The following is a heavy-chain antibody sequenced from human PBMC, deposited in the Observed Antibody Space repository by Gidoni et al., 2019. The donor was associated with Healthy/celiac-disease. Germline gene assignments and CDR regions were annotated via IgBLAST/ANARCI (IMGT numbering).Heavy chain of an antibody. J-gene: IGHJ4*02. CDR2: IYYSGST. Sequence: QLQLQESGPGLVKHSETLSLTYTVSGGSIRSRSYYWGLLRQPPGKGREGIGSIYYSGSTYYNPSLKIRVTISVDTSKNQFSLKLSSVTAADTAVYYCARQSRSSSGWYPADYWGQGTLVTVSS. V-gene: IGHV4-39*01. CDR1: GGSIRSRSYY. CDR3: ARQSRSSSGWYPADY. D-gene: IGHD6-19*01.